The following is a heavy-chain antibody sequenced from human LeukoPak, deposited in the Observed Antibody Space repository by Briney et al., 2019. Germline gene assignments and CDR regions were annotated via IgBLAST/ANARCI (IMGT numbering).Heavy chain of an antibody. CDR3: ATLDGKYCRRTTCYDY. CDR2: INPRSGDT. V-gene: IGHV1-2*02. D-gene: IGHD2-2*01. CDR1: GYTFTGYF. J-gene: IGHJ4*02. Sequence: GASVKVSCKTSGYTFTGYFMHWVRQAPGQGLEWMGWINPRSGDTYYAQKFQGRITMTRDTAISTAYMELGGLTSDETAVYYCATLDGKYCRRTTCYDYWGQGTLVTVSS.